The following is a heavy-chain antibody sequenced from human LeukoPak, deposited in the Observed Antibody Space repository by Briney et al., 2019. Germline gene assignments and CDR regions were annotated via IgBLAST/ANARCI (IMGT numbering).Heavy chain of an antibody. Sequence: SETLSLTCTVSGGSISSYYWSWIRQPAGKGLEWIGRIYTGGSTNYNPSLKSRVTMSVDTSKNQFSLKLSSVTAADTAVYYCARDSPIFGVVITFDYWGQGTLVTVSS. CDR1: GGSISSYY. V-gene: IGHV4-4*07. D-gene: IGHD3-3*01. CDR3: ARDSPIFGVVITFDY. J-gene: IGHJ4*02. CDR2: IYTGGST.